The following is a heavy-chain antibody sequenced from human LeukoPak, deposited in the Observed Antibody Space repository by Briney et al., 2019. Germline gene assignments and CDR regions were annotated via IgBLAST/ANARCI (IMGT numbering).Heavy chain of an antibody. J-gene: IGHJ5*02. Sequence: PSETLSLTCAVYGGSFSGYYWSWIRQPPGKGLEWIGEINHSGSTNYNPSLKSRVTISVDTSKNQFSLKLSSVTAADTAVYYCARHQKITMIVVPPPDWFDPWGQGTLVTVSS. CDR3: ARHQKITMIVVPPPDWFDP. CDR1: GGSFSGYY. CDR2: INHSGST. D-gene: IGHD3-22*01. V-gene: IGHV4-34*01.